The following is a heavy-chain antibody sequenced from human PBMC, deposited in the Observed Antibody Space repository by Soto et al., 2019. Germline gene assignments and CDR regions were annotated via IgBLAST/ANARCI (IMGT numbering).Heavy chain of an antibody. V-gene: IGHV2-5*02. CDR1: GFSLSTTGVG. D-gene: IGHD3-10*01. J-gene: IGHJ5*02. Sequence: QMTLKESGPTLVRPTQTLTLTCTFSGFSLSTTGVGVGWIRQPPGEALEWLALIYWDDDKRYSPSLKSRLTITEDTSKNEVILTMTNMDPVDTATYYCAPRLSDYGLGRERANYFAPSGQGTLVTVSS. CDR2: IYWDDDK. CDR3: APRLSDYGLGRERANYFAP.